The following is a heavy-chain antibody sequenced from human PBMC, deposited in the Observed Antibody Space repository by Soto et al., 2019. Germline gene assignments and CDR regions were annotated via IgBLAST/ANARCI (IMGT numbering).Heavy chain of an antibody. V-gene: IGHV3-30-3*01. Sequence: QVQLVESGGGVVQPGRSLRLSCAASGFTFSSYAMHWVRQAPGKGLEWVAVISYDGSNKYYADSVKGRFTISRDNSKNTLYLQMDSLGAEDTAVYYCARESVDTAMVTPDFDYWGQGTLVTVSS. CDR2: ISYDGSNK. D-gene: IGHD5-18*01. CDR3: ARESVDTAMVTPDFDY. J-gene: IGHJ4*02. CDR1: GFTFSSYA.